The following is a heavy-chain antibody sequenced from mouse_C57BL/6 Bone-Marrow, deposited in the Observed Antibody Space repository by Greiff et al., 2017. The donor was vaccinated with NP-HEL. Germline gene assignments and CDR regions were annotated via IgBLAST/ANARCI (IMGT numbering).Heavy chain of an antibody. CDR3: ARATY. CDR1: GYTFTSYW. V-gene: IGHV1-59*01. Sequence: QVQIQQPGAELVRPGTSVKLSCKASGYTFTSYWMHWVKQRPGQGLEWIGVIDPSDSYTNYNQKFKGKATLTVDTSSSTAYMQLSSLTSEDSAVYYCARATYWGQGTTLTVSS. D-gene: IGHD1-1*01. J-gene: IGHJ2*01. CDR2: IDPSDSYT.